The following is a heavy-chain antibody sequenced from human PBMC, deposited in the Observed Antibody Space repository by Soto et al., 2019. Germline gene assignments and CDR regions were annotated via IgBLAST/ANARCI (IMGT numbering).Heavy chain of an antibody. CDR3: ASTSCWNGSSGYSRHYYGMDV. V-gene: IGHV1-69*06. Sequence: QVRLVQSGAEVKKPGSSVKVSCKVSGGTFSKYSLSWVRQTPGQGLEWMGGITPFVDKSNYAQRFLGRVTITADKSTKSAFLEVRGLKPEDPALYSWASTSCWNGSSGYSRHYYGMDVWGQGTTVTVSS. J-gene: IGHJ6*02. CDR1: GGTFSKYS. CDR2: ITPFVDKS. D-gene: IGHD6-19*01.